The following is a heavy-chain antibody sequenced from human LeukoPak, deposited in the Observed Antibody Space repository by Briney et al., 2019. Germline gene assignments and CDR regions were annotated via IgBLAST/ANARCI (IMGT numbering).Heavy chain of an antibody. CDR2: NDYSGST. CDR3: ARGATFRGTYYMDV. J-gene: IGHJ6*03. CDR1: GGPISTHY. Sequence: SETLSLTCIVSGGPISTHYWSWSRQPPGKGLEGIGYNDYSGSTNYNPSLKSRVTISVDTSKNQFSLKLNSVTAADTAVYYCARGATFRGTYYMDVWGKGTTVTVSS. V-gene: IGHV4-59*11. D-gene: IGHD3-10*01.